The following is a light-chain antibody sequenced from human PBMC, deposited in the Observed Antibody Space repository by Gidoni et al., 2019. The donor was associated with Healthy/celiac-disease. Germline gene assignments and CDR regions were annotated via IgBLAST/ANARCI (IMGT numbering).Light chain of an antibody. CDR1: KLGYKY. CDR3: QAWDSSTYVV. J-gene: IGLJ2*01. CDR2: QDS. Sequence: SYELTQPPSVSVSPGQTASITCSGDKLGYKYACWYQQKPGQSPVLVSYQDSKRPSGIPERFSGSNSGNTATLTISGTQAMDEADYYCQAWDSSTYVVFGGGTKLTVL. V-gene: IGLV3-1*01.